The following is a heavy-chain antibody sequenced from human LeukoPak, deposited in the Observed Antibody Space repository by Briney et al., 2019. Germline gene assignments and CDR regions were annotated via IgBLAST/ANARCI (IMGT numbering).Heavy chain of an antibody. J-gene: IGHJ4*02. V-gene: IGHV3-23*01. CDR3: ARDNPPDY. Sequence: PGGSLRLSCAASGFTFSNNAMSWVRQAPGKGLEWVSATSTSGGSAYYADSVKGRSTISRDNSKNTLYLQMDSLRAEDTALYYCARDNPPDYWGQGTLVTVSS. CDR1: GFTFSNNA. CDR2: TSTSGGSA.